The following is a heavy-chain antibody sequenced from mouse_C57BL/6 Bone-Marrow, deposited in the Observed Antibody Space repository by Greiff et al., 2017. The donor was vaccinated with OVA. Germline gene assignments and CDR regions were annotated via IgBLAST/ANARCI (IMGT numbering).Heavy chain of an antibody. Sequence: QVQLQQPGAELVKPGASVKLSCKASGYTFTSYWMQWVKQRPGQGLEWIGEIDPSDSYTNYNQKFQGKATLTVDTSSSTAYMQLSSLTAEDSAVYYCARDDGNYLGYWGQGTTLTVSS. D-gene: IGHD2-3*01. CDR2: IDPSDSYT. J-gene: IGHJ2*01. CDR3: ARDDGNYLGY. CDR1: GYTFTSYW. V-gene: IGHV1-50*01.